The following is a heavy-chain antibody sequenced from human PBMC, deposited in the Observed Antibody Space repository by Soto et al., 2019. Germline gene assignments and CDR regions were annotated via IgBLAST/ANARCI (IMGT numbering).Heavy chain of an antibody. CDR3: ASSKMGLISVLET. J-gene: IGHJ5*02. CDR2: IPYSGGP. D-gene: IGHD2-8*01. CDR1: GDSIRSYF. Sequence: LTCNVSGDSIRSYFWSWIRQPPGKGLEWIGYIPYSGGPTYNPSLKSRVTISIDTSKKQFSLKMTSVTAADTAVYYCASSKMGLISVLETWGQGTLVTVSS. V-gene: IGHV4-59*01.